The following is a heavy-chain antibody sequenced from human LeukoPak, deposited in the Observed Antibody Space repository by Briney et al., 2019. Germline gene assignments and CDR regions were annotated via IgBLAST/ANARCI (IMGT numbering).Heavy chain of an antibody. CDR2: IIPIFGTA. Sequence: SVKVSCKASGGTFSSYAIRWVRQAPGQGLEWMGGIIPIFGTANYAQKFQGRVTITADESTNTAYMELSSLRSEDTAVYYCARVLGIFGVVTYFDYWGQGTLVTVSS. D-gene: IGHD3-3*01. CDR1: GGTFSSYA. CDR3: ARVLGIFGVVTYFDY. J-gene: IGHJ4*02. V-gene: IGHV1-69*13.